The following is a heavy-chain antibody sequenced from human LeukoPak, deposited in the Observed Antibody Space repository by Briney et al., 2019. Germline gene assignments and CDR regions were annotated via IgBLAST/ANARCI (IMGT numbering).Heavy chain of an antibody. Sequence: SETLSLTCTVSGGSISSYYWSWIRQPPGKGLEWIGYIYYSGSTNYNPSLKSRVTISVDTSKNQLSLKLSSVTAADTAVYYCARSQYSSGWYESDYFDYWGQGTLVTVSS. CDR3: ARSQYSSGWYESDYFDY. CDR1: GGSISSYY. J-gene: IGHJ4*02. V-gene: IGHV4-59*01. D-gene: IGHD6-19*01. CDR2: IYYSGST.